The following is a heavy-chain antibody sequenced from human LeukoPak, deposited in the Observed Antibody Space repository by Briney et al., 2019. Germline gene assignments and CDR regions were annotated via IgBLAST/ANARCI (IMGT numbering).Heavy chain of an antibody. CDR1: GFTFSSYG. CDR3: AKDQDSYGAAYYFDY. CDR2: ISYNGNNK. V-gene: IGHV3-30*18. D-gene: IGHD5-18*01. Sequence: GGSLRLSCAASGFTFSSYGMRWVRQAPGKGLEWVAVISYNGNNKYSADSVKGRFTISRDNSKNTLYLQMNSLRAEDTAVYCAKDQDSYGAAYYFDYWGQGTLVTVSS. J-gene: IGHJ4*02.